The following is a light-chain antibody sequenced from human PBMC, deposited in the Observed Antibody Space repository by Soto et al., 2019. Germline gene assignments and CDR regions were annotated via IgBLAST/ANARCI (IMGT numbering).Light chain of an antibody. Sequence: EIQMTQSPPTLAASIGERVTITCRASQTISSSLAWYQQKAGQAPKLLIYGASSLESGVPSRFSGTGSGTEFTLTISRLQPEDFATYYCQQTDSYPSTFGGGTKVEI. CDR1: QTISSS. J-gene: IGKJ4*01. CDR2: GAS. V-gene: IGKV1-5*01. CDR3: QQTDSYPST.